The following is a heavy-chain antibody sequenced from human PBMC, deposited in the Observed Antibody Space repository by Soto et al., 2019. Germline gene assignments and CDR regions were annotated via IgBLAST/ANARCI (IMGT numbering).Heavy chain of an antibody. Sequence: DVHLVESGGGLVQPGGSLRLSCAVSGFPFNTYAMHWVRQAPGKGLEWISYINSDSTTTFHADSVKGRFTVSRDNAKNSLYLQMSSLRHEDTAVYYCARDLSHWGQGTLVTVSS. J-gene: IGHJ4*02. CDR2: INSDSTTT. CDR1: GFPFNTYA. CDR3: ARDLSH. V-gene: IGHV3-48*02.